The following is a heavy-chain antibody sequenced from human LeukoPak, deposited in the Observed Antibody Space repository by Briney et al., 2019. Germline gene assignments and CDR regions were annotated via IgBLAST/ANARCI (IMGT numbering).Heavy chain of an antibody. D-gene: IGHD3-22*01. CDR1: GGSIRSGTYY. V-gene: IGHV4-61*02. CDR3: ARAESRVSGYPYYFDY. J-gene: IGHJ4*02. CDR2: MYTSGSI. Sequence: SETLSLTCTVAGGSIRSGTYYWSWIRQPAEKGLEWIVRMYTSGSINYNPSLKSRITISVDTSKNQFSLKLSSVTAADTAIYYCARAESRVSGYPYYFDYWGQGTLVTVSS.